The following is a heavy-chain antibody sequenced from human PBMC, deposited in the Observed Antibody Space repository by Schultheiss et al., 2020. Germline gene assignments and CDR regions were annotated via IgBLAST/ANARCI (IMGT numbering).Heavy chain of an antibody. J-gene: IGHJ5*02. CDR1: GYTFTSYG. Sequence: SVKVSCKGSGYTFTSYGISWVRQAPGQGLEWMGGIIPIFGTANYAQKFQGRVTITADESPSTAYMELSSLRSEDTAVYYCASSPRLVPAAIGFFTWFDPWGQGTLVTVSS. CDR3: ASSPRLVPAAIGFFTWFDP. D-gene: IGHD2-2*01. V-gene: IGHV1-69*13. CDR2: IIPIFGTA.